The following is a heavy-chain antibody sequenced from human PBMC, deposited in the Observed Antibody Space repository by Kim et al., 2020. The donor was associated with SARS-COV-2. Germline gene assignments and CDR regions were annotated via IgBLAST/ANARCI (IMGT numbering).Heavy chain of an antibody. CDR1: GFTVSSNY. D-gene: IGHD6-13*01. CDR2: IYSGGST. CDR3: ARDDPFSRVVSSSWYVNYYYGMDV. Sequence: GGSLRLSCAASGFTVSSNYMSWVRQAPGKGLEWVSVIYSGGSTYYADSVKGRFTISRHNSKNTLYLQMNSLRAEDTAVYYCARDDPFSRVVSSSWYVNYYYGMDVWGQGTTVTVSS. V-gene: IGHV3-53*04. J-gene: IGHJ6*02.